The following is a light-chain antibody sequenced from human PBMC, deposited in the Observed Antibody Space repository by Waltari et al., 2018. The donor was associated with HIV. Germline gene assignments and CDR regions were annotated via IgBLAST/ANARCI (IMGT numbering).Light chain of an antibody. CDR1: QDISNH. V-gene: IGKV1-33*01. J-gene: IGKJ3*01. CDR3: HQYDNLPPT. Sequence: DIQMTQSPSSLSASVGDRVTITCPASQDISNHLNWYHQKPGKAPKFLIYDVSNLEIGVPSRFSGSGSGTDFTFTISSLQPEDIATYYCHQYDNLPPTFGPGTKVDIK. CDR2: DVS.